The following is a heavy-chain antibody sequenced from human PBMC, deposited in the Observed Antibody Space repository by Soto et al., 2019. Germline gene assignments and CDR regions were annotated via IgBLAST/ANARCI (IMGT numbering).Heavy chain of an antibody. CDR2: IWYDGSNK. V-gene: IGHV3-33*01. CDR3: ARDGAMTTVTTGWFDP. J-gene: IGHJ5*02. CDR1: GFTFSSYA. Sequence: GGSLRLSCAASGFTFSSYAMHWVRQAPGKGLEWVAVIWYDGSNKYYADSVKGRFTISRDNSKNTLYLQMNSLRAEDTAVYYCARDGAMTTVTTGWFDPWGQGTLVTVSS. D-gene: IGHD4-17*01.